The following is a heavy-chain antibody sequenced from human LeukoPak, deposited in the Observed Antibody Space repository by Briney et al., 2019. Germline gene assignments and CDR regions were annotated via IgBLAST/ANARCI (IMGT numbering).Heavy chain of an antibody. D-gene: IGHD4-23*01. CDR2: INPNSGGT. V-gene: IGHV1-2*02. CDR3: ARGSGAATTVVTATLDDY. CDR1: GYTFTGYF. Sequence: ASVKVPCKASGYTFTGYFMHWVRQAPGQGLEWMGWINPNSGGTKYAQKFQGRVTMTRDKSITTAYMELSRLTSDDTAVYYCARGSGAATTVVTATLDDYWGQGTLVTVS. J-gene: IGHJ4*02.